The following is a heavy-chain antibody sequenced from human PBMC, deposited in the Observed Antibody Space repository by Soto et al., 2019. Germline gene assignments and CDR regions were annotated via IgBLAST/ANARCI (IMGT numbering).Heavy chain of an antibody. J-gene: IGHJ5*02. CDR1: GFTFSSYW. CDR3: AREGMGFSNWFDP. D-gene: IGHD2-8*01. CDR2: MNTDGSDT. V-gene: IGHV3-74*01. Sequence: EMQSVESGGGLVQPGGSLRLSCAASGFTFSSYWMHWVRQAPGKGLVWVSRMNTDGSDTYYADSVKGRFTISRDNARNTVYLQMNSLRVEDTAVYYCAREGMGFSNWFDPRGQGTLVSVSS.